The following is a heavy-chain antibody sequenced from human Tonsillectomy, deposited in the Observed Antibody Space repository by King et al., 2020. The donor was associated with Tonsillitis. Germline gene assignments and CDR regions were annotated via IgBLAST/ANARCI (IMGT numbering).Heavy chain of an antibody. CDR3: ARLNYYASGSHRYYFDY. V-gene: IGHV4-39*01. J-gene: IGHJ4*02. D-gene: IGHD3-10*01. CDR1: GGSMSSNNYY. Sequence: QLQESGPGLVKPSETLSLTCTVSGGSMSSNNYYFGWIRQPPRKVLEWIGNNYYSVSTYNHPSPKSRVTISVATSKNQCSLRLSSVTAADTAVYYCARLNYYASGSHRYYFDYWGQGTLVTVSS. CDR2: NYYSVST.